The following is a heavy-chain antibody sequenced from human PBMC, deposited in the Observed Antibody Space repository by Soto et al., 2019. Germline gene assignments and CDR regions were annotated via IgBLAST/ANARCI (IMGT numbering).Heavy chain of an antibody. V-gene: IGHV1-69*12. CDR3: ASGIQLWLRRINNGYSG. CDR1: GGTFSTYA. Sequence: QVQLVQSGAEVKKPESSVKVSCKAPGGTFSTYALSWVRQAPGQGLEWMGGIIPMFGTANYAQRFQDRVTITADESTNTVDMELSSLRSEDTAVYFCASGIQLWLRRINNGYSGWGQGTLVTVSS. CDR2: IIPMFGTA. J-gene: IGHJ4*02. D-gene: IGHD5-18*01.